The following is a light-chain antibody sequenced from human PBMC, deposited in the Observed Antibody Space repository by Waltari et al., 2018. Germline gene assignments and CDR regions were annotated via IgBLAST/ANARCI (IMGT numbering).Light chain of an antibody. V-gene: IGKV3-11*01. CDR1: KNVGRF. J-gene: IGKJ5*01. CDR2: DTS. Sequence: EIMLTQSPDTLSLSPGERATLSCRASKNVGRFLAWYQQKPGQAPMLLMYDTSNRATSIPVRFSGSGSGTDVTLNISSLEPEDFAGYYGQHRSDWLPITFDQGTRLDIK. CDR3: QHRSDWLPIT.